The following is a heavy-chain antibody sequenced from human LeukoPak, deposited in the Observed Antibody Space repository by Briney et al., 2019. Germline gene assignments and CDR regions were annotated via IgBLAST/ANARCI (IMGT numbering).Heavy chain of an antibody. J-gene: IGHJ4*02. CDR2: ISSSGGST. Sequence: HPGESLRLSCSASGFIFSDYYMSWVRKAPGKGLEWVSAISSSGGSTYYADSVKGRFTISRDNSKNTLYLQMNSLRAEDTAVYYCAKDPSPGYSYGYNYFDYWGQGTLVTVSS. D-gene: IGHD5-18*01. CDR1: GFIFSDYY. V-gene: IGHV3-23*01. CDR3: AKDPSPGYSYGYNYFDY.